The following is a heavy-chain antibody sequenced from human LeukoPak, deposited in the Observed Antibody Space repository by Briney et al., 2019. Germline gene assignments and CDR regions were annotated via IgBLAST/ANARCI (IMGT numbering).Heavy chain of an antibody. CDR3: AREAESWPASFDY. CDR2: ISAYNGNT. J-gene: IGHJ4*02. D-gene: IGHD6-13*01. V-gene: IGHV1-18*01. Sequence: VASVKVSCKASGYTFTSYGISWVRQAPGQGLEWMGWISAYNGNTNYAQKFQGRVTMTRDMSTSTVYMELSSLRSEDTAVYYCAREAESWPASFDYWGQGTLVTVSS. CDR1: GYTFTSYG.